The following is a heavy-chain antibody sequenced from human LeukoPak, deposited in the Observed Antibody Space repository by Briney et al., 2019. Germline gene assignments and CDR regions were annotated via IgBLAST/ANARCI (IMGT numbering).Heavy chain of an antibody. CDR3: ARSPDCSGGSCYSNYYYYGMDV. Sequence: SETLSLTCTVSGGSISSYYWSWIRQPPGKGLEWIGYIYYSGSINYNPSLKSRVTISVDTSKNQFSLKLSSVTAADTAVYYCARSPDCSGGSCYSNYYYYGMDVWGQGTTVTVSS. V-gene: IGHV4-59*08. CDR2: IYYSGSI. J-gene: IGHJ6*02. CDR1: GGSISSYY. D-gene: IGHD2-15*01.